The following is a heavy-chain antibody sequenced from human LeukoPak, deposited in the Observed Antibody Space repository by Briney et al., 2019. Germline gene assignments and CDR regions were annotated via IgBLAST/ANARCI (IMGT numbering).Heavy chain of an antibody. Sequence: GGSLRLSCAASGFSFRGFAMHWVRQAPGKGLEWVTLISYDGSNEYYADSVKGRFTISRDNSKNTLYLQMNSLRAEDTAVFYCARDPLGYCSGGSCYPYYFDYWGQGTLVTVSS. J-gene: IGHJ4*02. CDR2: ISYDGSNE. V-gene: IGHV3-30-3*01. D-gene: IGHD2-15*01. CDR3: ARDPLGYCSGGSCYPYYFDY. CDR1: GFSFRGFA.